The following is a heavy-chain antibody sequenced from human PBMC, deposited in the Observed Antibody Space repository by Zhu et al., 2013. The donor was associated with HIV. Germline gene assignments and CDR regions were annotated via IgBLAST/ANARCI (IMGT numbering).Heavy chain of an antibody. V-gene: IGHV4-59*01. D-gene: IGHD5-12*01. CDR3: ARGLATTINYFDY. CDR1: GGSISSYY. J-gene: IGHJ4*02. Sequence: QVQLQESGPGLVKPSETLSLTCTVSGGSISSYYWSWIRQPPGKGLEWIGYIYYSGSTNYNPSLKSRVTISVDTSKNQFSLKLSSVTAADTAVYYCARGLATTINYFDYWGQGTLVTVSS. CDR2: IYYSGST.